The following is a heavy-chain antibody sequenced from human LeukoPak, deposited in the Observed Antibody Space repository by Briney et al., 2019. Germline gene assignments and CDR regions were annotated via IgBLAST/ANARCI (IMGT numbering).Heavy chain of an antibody. J-gene: IGHJ4*02. V-gene: IGHV3-7*01. CDR1: GFTFSTYW. Sequence: PGGSLRLSCAASGFTFSTYWMSWVRQAPGKGLEWVAVIKQDGTEKYYVDSVKGRFTISRDNAKNSLYLQMNSLRAEDTAVYYCARRASGYDPYFDYWGQGTLVTVSS. CDR3: ARRASGYDPYFDY. D-gene: IGHD5-12*01. CDR2: IKQDGTEK.